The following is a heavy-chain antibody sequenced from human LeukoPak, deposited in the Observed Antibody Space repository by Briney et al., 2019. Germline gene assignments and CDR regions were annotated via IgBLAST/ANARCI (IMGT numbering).Heavy chain of an antibody. CDR3: ARDLRIVKGWFDP. D-gene: IGHD3-22*01. V-gene: IGHV3-7*01. CDR1: GFTFNRHW. Sequence: GGSLRLSCAASGFTFNRHWMTWVRQAPGKGLEWVAHIKDDGSDKWYVDSVKGRFTISRDNAKNSVYLQMNSLRAEDTAVYYCARDLRIVKGWFDPWGQGTLVTVSS. CDR2: IKDDGSDK. J-gene: IGHJ5*02.